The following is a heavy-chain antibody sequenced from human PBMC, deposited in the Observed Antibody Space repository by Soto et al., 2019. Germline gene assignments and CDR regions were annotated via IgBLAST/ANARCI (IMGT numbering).Heavy chain of an antibody. D-gene: IGHD2-21*01. V-gene: IGHV4-59*01. Sequence: PSETLSLTCTVSGGSISSYYWSWIRQPPGKGLEWIGYIYYSGSTNYNPSLKSRVTISVDTSKNQFSLKLSSVTAADTAVYYCAGVNETPWAYSRYFDYWGQGTLVTVSS. CDR2: IYYSGST. J-gene: IGHJ4*02. CDR1: GGSISSYY. CDR3: AGVNETPWAYSRYFDY.